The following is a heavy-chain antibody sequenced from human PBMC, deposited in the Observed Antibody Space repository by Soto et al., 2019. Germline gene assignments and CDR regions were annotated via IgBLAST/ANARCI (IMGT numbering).Heavy chain of an antibody. CDR2: ISTYNGNT. J-gene: IGHJ4*02. D-gene: IGHD6-6*01. CDR3: ARGPQYSTSPQGFDY. CDR1: GYSFTRFG. Sequence: QVQLLQSGAEVKKPGASVRVPCKASGYSFTRFGISWVRQAPGQGLEWVGRISTYNGNTKYAQKLKGRVTVSTDTSTSTAYMELRSLRSDDTAVYYCARGPQYSTSPQGFDYWGQGTLLTVSS. V-gene: IGHV1-18*01.